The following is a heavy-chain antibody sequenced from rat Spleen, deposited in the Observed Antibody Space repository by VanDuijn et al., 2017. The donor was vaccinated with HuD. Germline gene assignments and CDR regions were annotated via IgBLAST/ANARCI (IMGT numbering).Heavy chain of an antibody. D-gene: IGHD1-6*01. V-gene: IGHV3-1*01. J-gene: IGHJ3*01. CDR2: IDYSGRT. CDR3: TRGLSMSSTNYYYALFAY. Sequence: VQLKESGPGLVQPSQTLSLTCTVSGFSLTSYNVHWVRQPTGKGLEWMGYIDYSGRTSYNPSLKSRISITRDTSKNQFFLQLNSVTTEDTATYYCTRGLSMSSTNYYYALFAYWGQGTLVTVSS. CDR1: GFSLTSYN.